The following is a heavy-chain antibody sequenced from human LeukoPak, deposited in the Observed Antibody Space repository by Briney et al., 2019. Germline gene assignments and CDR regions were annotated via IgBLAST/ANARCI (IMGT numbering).Heavy chain of an antibody. CDR3: TTIRPGY. CDR1: GFTFSSYW. Sequence: GGSLRLSCAASGFTFSSYWIHWGRQVPGKGLVWVARIKDGGTTTDYADSVKGRFTISRDEAKKTLYLRMNSLRAEDTAVYYCTTIRPGYWGQGTLVSV. CDR2: IKDGGTTT. D-gene: IGHD5-12*01. J-gene: IGHJ4*02. V-gene: IGHV3-74*01.